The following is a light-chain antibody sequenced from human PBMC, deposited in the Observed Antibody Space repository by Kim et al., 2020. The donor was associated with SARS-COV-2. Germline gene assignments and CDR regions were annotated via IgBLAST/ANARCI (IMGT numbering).Light chain of an antibody. Sequence: GQSITTSCTGTSSDVGSYNLVSWYQQHPAKAPNLMIYEVSKRPSGVSNRFSGSKSGNTASLTISGLQAEDEADYYCCSYAGSSTWVFGGGTKLTVL. CDR1: SSDVGSYNL. CDR2: EVS. CDR3: CSYAGSSTWV. J-gene: IGLJ3*02. V-gene: IGLV2-23*02.